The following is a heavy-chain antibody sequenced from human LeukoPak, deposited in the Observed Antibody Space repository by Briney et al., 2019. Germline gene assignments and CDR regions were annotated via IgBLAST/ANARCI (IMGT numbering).Heavy chain of an antibody. J-gene: IGHJ4*02. CDR3: ARDLYEISGYYYVWDH. CDR1: GGSISSGGYS. Sequence: SETLSLTCAASGGSISSGGYSWSWIRQPPGKGLEWIGYIYHSASTYYNPSLKNRVTMSVDASKNQFSLKVRSVTAADTAVYYCARDLYEISGYYYVWDHWGQGTLVTVSS. V-gene: IGHV4-30-2*01. D-gene: IGHD3-22*01. CDR2: IYHSAST.